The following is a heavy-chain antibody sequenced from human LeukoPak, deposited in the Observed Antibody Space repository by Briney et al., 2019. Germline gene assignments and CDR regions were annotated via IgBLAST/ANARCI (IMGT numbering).Heavy chain of an antibody. CDR1: GYSISSGYY. D-gene: IGHD2-21*02. Sequence: SETLSLTCAVSGYSISSGYYWGWIRQPPGKGLEWIGSIYHSGSTYYNPSLKSRVTISVDTPKNQFSLKLSSVTAADTAVYYCARVTYDAFDIWGQGTMVTVSS. CDR2: IYHSGST. J-gene: IGHJ3*02. CDR3: ARVTYDAFDI. V-gene: IGHV4-38-2*01.